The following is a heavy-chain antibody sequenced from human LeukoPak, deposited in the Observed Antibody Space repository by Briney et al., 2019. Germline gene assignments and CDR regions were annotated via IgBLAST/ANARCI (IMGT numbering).Heavy chain of an antibody. CDR1: GGSISSYY. J-gene: IGHJ3*02. CDR2: IYYTGST. Sequence: SETLSLTCTVSGGSISSYYWTWIRQPPGKGLEWIGYIYYTGSTNYNPSLESRVTISLDTSRNQFSLKLNSVTAADTAVYYCAKSNGYGLVDIWGQGTMVTVSS. D-gene: IGHD3-10*01. V-gene: IGHV4-59*12. CDR3: AKSNGYGLVDI.